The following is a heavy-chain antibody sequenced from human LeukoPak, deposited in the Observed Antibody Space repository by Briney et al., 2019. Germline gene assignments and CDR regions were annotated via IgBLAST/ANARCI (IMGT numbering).Heavy chain of an antibody. D-gene: IGHD6-13*01. J-gene: IGHJ6*03. CDR1: GFTFSSYW. V-gene: IGHV3-7*01. CDR3: ARDSLIAAAGTFYMDV. CDR2: IKQDGSEK. Sequence: GGSLRLSCAASGFTFSSYWMSWVRQAPGKGLEWVANIKQDGSEKYCVDSVKGRFTISRDNAKNSLYLQMNSPRAEDTAVYYCARDSLIAAAGTFYMDVWGKGTTVTVSS.